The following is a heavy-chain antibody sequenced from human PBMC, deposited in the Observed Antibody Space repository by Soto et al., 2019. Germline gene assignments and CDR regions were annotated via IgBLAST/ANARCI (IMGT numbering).Heavy chain of an antibody. J-gene: IGHJ4*02. D-gene: IGHD3-9*01. CDR1: GFTFSSSA. CDR2: ISGTTDRT. Sequence: SGFTFSSSAMSWVRQAPGKVLEWVSTISGTTDRTYYVDSVKGRFTISRDNSKNTLYLQMNSLRAEDTAVYYCAREHDIWTGYSFDYWGQGTLVTVSS. CDR3: AREHDIWTGYSFDY. V-gene: IGHV3-23*01.